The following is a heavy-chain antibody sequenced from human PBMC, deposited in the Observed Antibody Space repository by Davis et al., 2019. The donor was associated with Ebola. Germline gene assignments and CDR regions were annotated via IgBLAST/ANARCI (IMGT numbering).Heavy chain of an antibody. CDR1: GFTVSSNY. J-gene: IGHJ4*02. V-gene: IGHV3-53*01. D-gene: IGHD6-13*01. CDR2: IYSGGST. CDR3: ARVLYSSIL. Sequence: GESLKISCAASGFTVSSNYMSWVRQAPGKGLEWVSVIYSGGSTYYADSVKGRFTISRDNSKNTLYLQMNSLRAEDTAVYYCARVLYSSILWGQGTLVTVSS.